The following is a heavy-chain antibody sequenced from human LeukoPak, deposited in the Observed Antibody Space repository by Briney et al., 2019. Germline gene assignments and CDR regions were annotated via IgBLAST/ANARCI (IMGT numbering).Heavy chain of an antibody. Sequence: PSETLSLTCTVSGGPITSTYYYWGWIRQPPGKGLEWIGTIYYTGSTYYNPSLQSRVTISVDTSKNQFSLTLSSVTAADTAVYYCARHTHHSGSSPYFDYWGQRTLVTVSS. D-gene: IGHD6-19*01. CDR1: GGPITSTYYY. CDR2: IYYTGST. V-gene: IGHV4-39*01. CDR3: ARHTHHSGSSPYFDY. J-gene: IGHJ4*02.